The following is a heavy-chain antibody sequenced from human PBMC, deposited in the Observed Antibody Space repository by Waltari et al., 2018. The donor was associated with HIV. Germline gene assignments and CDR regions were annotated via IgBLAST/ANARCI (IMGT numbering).Heavy chain of an antibody. Sequence: EVQLVESGGGLVQPGGSLRLACSAAGFTFDDFGMHWVRQAPGKGLGGVAGIRWKSEATAYAESVKGRVSISRDNVKNSLYLEMNRLTVGDTAFYFCTKDLGSWPTRPAAFDSWGQGTLVTVSS. CDR2: IRWKSEAT. J-gene: IGHJ4*02. CDR1: GFTFDDFG. D-gene: IGHD3-16*01. V-gene: IGHV3-9*01. CDR3: TKDLGSWPTRPAAFDS.